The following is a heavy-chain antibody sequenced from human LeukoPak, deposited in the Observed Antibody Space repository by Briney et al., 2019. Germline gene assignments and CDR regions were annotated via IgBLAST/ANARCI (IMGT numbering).Heavy chain of an antibody. CDR3: ARDGGPEMATINFDY. CDR2: ISSSGSTI. V-gene: IGHV3-48*03. D-gene: IGHD5-24*01. Sequence: GGSLRLSCAASGFTFSSYEMNWVRQAPGKGLGWVSYISSSGSTIYYADSVKGRFTISRDNAKNSLYLQMNSLRAEDTAVYYCARDGGPEMATINFDYWGQGTLVTVSS. J-gene: IGHJ4*02. CDR1: GFTFSSYE.